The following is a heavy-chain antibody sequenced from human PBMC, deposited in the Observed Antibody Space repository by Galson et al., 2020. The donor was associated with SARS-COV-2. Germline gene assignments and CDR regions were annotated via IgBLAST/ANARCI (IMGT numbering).Heavy chain of an antibody. CDR2: IYYSGST. D-gene: IGHD4-17*01. CDR1: GGSISSGGYY. Sequence: SETLSLTCTVSGGSISSGGYYWSWIRQHPGKGLEWIGYIYYSGSTYYNPSLKSRVTISVDTSKNQFSLKLSSVTAADTAVYYCASLVRSTVTTGWFDPWGQGTLVTVSS. J-gene: IGHJ5*02. CDR3: ASLVRSTVTTGWFDP. V-gene: IGHV4-31*03.